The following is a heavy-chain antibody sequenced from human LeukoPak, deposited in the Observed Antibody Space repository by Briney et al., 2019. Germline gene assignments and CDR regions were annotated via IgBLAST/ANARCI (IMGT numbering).Heavy chain of an antibody. V-gene: IGHV3-33*03. CDR2: IWYDGSNK. D-gene: IGHD6-13*01. J-gene: IGHJ6*03. CDR3: AKSSGQLEDHYYYMDV. CDR1: GFTFSTYG. Sequence: PGGSLRLSCAASGFTFSTYGMHWVRQAPGKGLEWVALIWYDGSNKYYADSVKGRFTISRDNSINTLYLQMNSLRVEDTAVYYCAKSSGQLEDHYYYMDVWGKGTTVTVSS.